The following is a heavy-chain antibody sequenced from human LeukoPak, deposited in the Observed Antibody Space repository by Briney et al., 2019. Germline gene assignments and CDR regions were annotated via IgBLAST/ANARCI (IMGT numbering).Heavy chain of an antibody. D-gene: IGHD3-3*01. CDR1: GGSFSGYY. CDR3: ARQVFGVVMTGDYMDV. V-gene: IGHV4-34*01. Sequence: PSETLSLTCAVYGGSFSGYYWSWIRQPPGKGLEWIGEINHSGSTNYNPSLKSRVTISVDTSKNQFSLKLSSVTAADTAVYYCARQVFGVVMTGDYMDVWGKGTTVTVSS. CDR2: INHSGST. J-gene: IGHJ6*03.